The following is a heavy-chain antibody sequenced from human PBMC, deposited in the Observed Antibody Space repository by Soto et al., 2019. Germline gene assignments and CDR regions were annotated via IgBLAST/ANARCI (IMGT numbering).Heavy chain of an antibody. V-gene: IGHV1-69*13. J-gene: IGHJ1*01. D-gene: IGHD5-12*01. CDR2: IIPVFGRP. CDR1: GGTFSSFG. Sequence: ASVKVSCKASGGTFSSFGISWVRQAPGQGLEWMGGIIPVFGRPNYAQRFRGRLTITADESTSTSYMELIDLGSEDTAVYYCAREGSGYNFWGQGTQVTVSS. CDR3: AREGSGYNF.